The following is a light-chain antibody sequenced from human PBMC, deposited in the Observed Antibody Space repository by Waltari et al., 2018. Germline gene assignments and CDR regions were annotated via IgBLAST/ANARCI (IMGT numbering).Light chain of an antibody. J-gene: IGLJ1*01. V-gene: IGLV2-14*03. CDR1: SSDVGGYND. CDR2: DVS. Sequence: QSALTQPASVSGSPGQSITISCTGTSSDVGGYNDVSWYQQHPNKAPKLMIYDVSNRPSGVSDRFSGSKSGNTASLTISGLQAEDEADYYCSSYRTSSTYVFGGGTKVTVL. CDR3: SSYRTSSTYV.